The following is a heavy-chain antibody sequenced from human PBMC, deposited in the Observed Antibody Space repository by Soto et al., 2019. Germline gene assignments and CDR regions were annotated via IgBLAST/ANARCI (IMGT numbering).Heavy chain of an antibody. CDR2: ISSSSSYI. D-gene: IGHD2-15*01. CDR1: GFTFSSYS. Sequence: GGSLRLSCAASGFTFSSYSMNWVRQAPVKKLEWVSSISSSSSYIYYADSVKGRFTISRDNAKNSLYLQTNSLRAEDTAVYYCARGLLTLDYWGQGTLVTVSS. J-gene: IGHJ4*02. V-gene: IGHV3-21*01. CDR3: ARGLLTLDY.